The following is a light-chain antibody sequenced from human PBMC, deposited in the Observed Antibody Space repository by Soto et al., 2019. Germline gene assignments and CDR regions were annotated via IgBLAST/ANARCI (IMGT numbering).Light chain of an antibody. J-gene: IGKJ2*01. CDR1: RTFSNY. Sequence: EIVLTQSPATLSLSPGDRATLSCRASRTFSNYLAWYQQKPDQAPRLLIYDESNRATGIPARFIGSRSGTDLILIISSSEQDEYSVYYCQQRSNRRPEYTFGQGTKVEIK. CDR2: DES. CDR3: QQRSNRRPEYT. V-gene: IGKV3-11*01.